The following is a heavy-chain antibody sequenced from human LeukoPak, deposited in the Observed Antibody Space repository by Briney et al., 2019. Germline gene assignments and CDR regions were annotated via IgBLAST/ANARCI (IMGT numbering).Heavy chain of an antibody. D-gene: IGHD1-26*01. J-gene: IGHJ4*02. Sequence: GGSLRLSCAVSGFIVSSNYMSWVRQAPGKGLEWVSSINNVRSHIYYADSVRGRFTISRDNANNVLYLQMNSLRAEDTAVYYCARDPTYYLRYGYFDSWGQGTLVTVSS. CDR3: ARDPTYYLRYGYFDS. CDR1: GFIVSSNY. V-gene: IGHV3-21*06. CDR2: INNVRSHI.